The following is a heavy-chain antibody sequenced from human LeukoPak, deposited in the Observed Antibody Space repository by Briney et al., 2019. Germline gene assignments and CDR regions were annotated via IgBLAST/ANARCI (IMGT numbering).Heavy chain of an antibody. J-gene: IGHJ6*03. V-gene: IGHV4-31*03. D-gene: IGHD5-18*01. CDR2: IYYSGST. Sequence: SETLSLTCTVPGGSISSGGYYWSWIRQHPGKGLEWIGYIYYSGSTYYNPSLKSRVTISVDTSKNQFSLKLSSVTAADTAVYYCAREDTYYYYMDVWGKGTTVTVSS. CDR3: AREDTYYYYMDV. CDR1: GGSISSGGYY.